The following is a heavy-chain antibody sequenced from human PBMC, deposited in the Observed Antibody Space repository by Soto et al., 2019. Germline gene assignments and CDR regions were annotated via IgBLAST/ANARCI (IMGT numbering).Heavy chain of an antibody. J-gene: IGHJ6*02. V-gene: IGHV3-74*01. CDR2: INSDGSST. CDR3: AKEMCSGGSCYSSYGMDV. CDR1: GFTFSSYW. D-gene: IGHD2-15*01. Sequence: EVQLVESGGGLVQPGGSLRLSCAASGFTFSSYWMHWVRQAPGKGLVWVSRINSDGSSTSYADSVKGRFTISRDNAKNTLYLQMNSLRAEDTAVYYCAKEMCSGGSCYSSYGMDVWGQGTTVTVSS.